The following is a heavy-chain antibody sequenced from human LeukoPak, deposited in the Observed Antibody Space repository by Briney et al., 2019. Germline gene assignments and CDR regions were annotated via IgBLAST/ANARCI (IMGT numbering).Heavy chain of an antibody. D-gene: IGHD3-9*01. CDR3: TTDRDDILTGYFFDY. Sequence: GGSLRLSCAASGFTFSNAWMSWARQAPGKGLEWVGRIKSKTDGGTTDYAAPVKGRFTISRDDSKNTLYLQMNSLKTEDTAVYYCTTDRDDILTGYFFDYWGQGTLVTVSS. J-gene: IGHJ4*02. V-gene: IGHV3-15*01. CDR2: IKSKTDGGTT. CDR1: GFTFSNAW.